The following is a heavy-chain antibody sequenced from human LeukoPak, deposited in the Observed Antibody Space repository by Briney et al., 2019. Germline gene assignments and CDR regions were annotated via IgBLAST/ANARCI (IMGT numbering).Heavy chain of an antibody. J-gene: IGHJ4*02. CDR3: AKIARNFGRYYYDSSGYYPCDY. CDR2: ISYDGSNK. CDR1: GFTFSSYS. V-gene: IGHV3-30*18. Sequence: GGSLRLSCAASGFTFSSYSMNWVRQAPGKGLEWMAVISYDGSNKYYADSVKGRFTISRDNSKNTLYLQMNSLRAEDTAVYYCAKIARNFGRYYYDSSGYYPCDYWGQGTLVTVSS. D-gene: IGHD3-22*01.